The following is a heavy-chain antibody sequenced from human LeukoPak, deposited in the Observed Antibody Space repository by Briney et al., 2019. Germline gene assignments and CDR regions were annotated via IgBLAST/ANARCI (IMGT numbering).Heavy chain of an antibody. D-gene: IGHD6-19*01. CDR3: ARGTYAVAGTGGYYYYYYMDV. J-gene: IGHJ6*03. CDR1: GGSISSYY. CDR2: IYYSGST. V-gene: IGHV4-59*01. Sequence: SETLSLTCTVSGGSISSYYWSWIRQPPGKGLEWSGYIYYSGSTNYNPSLKSRVTISVDKFKNQFSLQLSPVTAADTAVYYCARGTYAVAGTGGYYYYYYMDVWGKGTTVTISS.